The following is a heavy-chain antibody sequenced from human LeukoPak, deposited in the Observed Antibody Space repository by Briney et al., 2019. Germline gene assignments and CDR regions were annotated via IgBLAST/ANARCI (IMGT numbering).Heavy chain of an antibody. CDR3: ARAGYGDYGGGYDY. D-gene: IGHD5-12*01. CDR1: GYSSTNYW. CDR2: IYPGDSDT. V-gene: IGHV5-51*01. Sequence: GQSLKISCKGSGYSSTNYWIGWGRQMPGKGLGWMGIIYPGDSDTRYSPSFQGPVTISADKCISTAYLQWSRLKASDTAMYYCARAGYGDYGGGYDYWGQGTLVTVSS. J-gene: IGHJ4*02.